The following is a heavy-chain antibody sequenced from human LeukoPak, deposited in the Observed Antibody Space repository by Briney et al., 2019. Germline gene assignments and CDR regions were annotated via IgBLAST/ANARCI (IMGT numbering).Heavy chain of an antibody. J-gene: IGHJ4*02. CDR2: IHAGGSDP. CDR1: GFTLSSSP. Sequence: PGGSLRLSCAASGFTLSSSPMGWVRQAPGKGLDWVSSIHAGGSDPFYGDSVQGRFTISRDNSKNTLSLQLNSLRVEDTAVYFCAKGGHHFNPFFYCGQGTLVTVSS. D-gene: IGHD3-3*01. V-gene: IGHV3-23*01. CDR3: AKGGHHFNPFFY.